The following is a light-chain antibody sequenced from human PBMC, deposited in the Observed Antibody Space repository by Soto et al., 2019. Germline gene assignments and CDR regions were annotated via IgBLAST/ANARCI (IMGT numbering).Light chain of an antibody. V-gene: IGKV1-17*03. J-gene: IGKJ3*01. Sequence: DIQMTQSPSAMSASVGDRVTITCRASQGISTNLIWFQQKPGKVPKRLIYAVSSLQSGVPSRFSGSGSGTQFTLTISSLQPEDFATYYCQQLNSYPLTFGPGTKVDIK. CDR2: AVS. CDR3: QQLNSYPLT. CDR1: QGISTN.